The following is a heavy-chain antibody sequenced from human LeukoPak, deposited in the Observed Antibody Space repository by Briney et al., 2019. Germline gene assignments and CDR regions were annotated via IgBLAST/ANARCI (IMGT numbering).Heavy chain of an antibody. CDR3: ARQVAAPDLPFADAFDI. Sequence: SETLSLTCTVSGGSISSRSYYWGWIRQPPGKGLEWIGSIYYSGSTYSNPSLKSRVTISVDTSKNQFSLKLSSVTAADTAVYFCARQVAAPDLPFADAFDIWGQGTMVTVSS. J-gene: IGHJ3*02. CDR1: GGSISSRSYY. V-gene: IGHV4-39*01. D-gene: IGHD6-19*01. CDR2: IYYSGST.